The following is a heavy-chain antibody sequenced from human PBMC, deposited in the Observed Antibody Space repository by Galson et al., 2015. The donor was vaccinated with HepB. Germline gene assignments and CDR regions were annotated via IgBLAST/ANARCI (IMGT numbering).Heavy chain of an antibody. J-gene: IGHJ6*02. D-gene: IGHD2-2*01. Sequence: SVKVSCKASGYTFTSYYMHWVRQAPGQGLEWMGIINPSGGSTGYSQKFQGRITMTRDTSTTTVYMELSSLRSEDTAVYYCARRGGISAAARDYYGMDVWGQETTVTVSS. V-gene: IGHV1-46*01. CDR1: GYTFTSYY. CDR2: INPSGGST. CDR3: ARRGGISAAARDYYGMDV.